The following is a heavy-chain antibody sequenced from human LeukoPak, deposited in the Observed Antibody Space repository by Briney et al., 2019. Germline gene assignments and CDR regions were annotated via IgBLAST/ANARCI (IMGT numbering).Heavy chain of an antibody. J-gene: IGHJ4*02. CDR3: ARVDTAMVIDY. V-gene: IGHV1-69*04. Sequence: SVKVSCKASGGTFSSYAISWVRQAPGQGLEWMGRIIPILGIANYAQKFQGRVTITADKSTSTAYMELNSLRSEDTAVYYCARVDTAMVIDYWGQGTLVTVSS. CDR1: GGTFSSYA. CDR2: IIPILGIA. D-gene: IGHD5-18*01.